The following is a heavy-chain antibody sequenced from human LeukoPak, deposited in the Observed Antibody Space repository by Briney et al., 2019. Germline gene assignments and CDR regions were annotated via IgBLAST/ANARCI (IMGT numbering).Heavy chain of an antibody. CDR3: VRVKQQLVTVWFSSYYYGMDV. CDR2: IIPIFGTA. Sequence: GASVKVSCKASGGTFSSYAISWVRQALGQGLEWMGGIIPIFGTANYAQKFQGRVTITTDESTSTAYMELSSLRSEDTAVYYCVRVKQQLVTVWFSSYYYGMDVWGQGTTVTVSS. J-gene: IGHJ6*02. V-gene: IGHV1-69*05. D-gene: IGHD6-13*01. CDR1: GGTFSSYA.